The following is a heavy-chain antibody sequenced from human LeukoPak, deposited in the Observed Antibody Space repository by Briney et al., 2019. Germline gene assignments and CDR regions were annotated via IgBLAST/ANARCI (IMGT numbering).Heavy chain of an antibody. CDR1: GFTVSSNY. D-gene: IGHD3-22*01. CDR3: ARSGYDSSGDYFDY. V-gene: IGHV3-53*01. J-gene: IGHJ4*02. Sequence: PGGSLRLSCAASGFTVSSNYMSWVRQAPGKGLEWVSVIYSGGSTYYADSVKGRFTISGDNSKNTLYLQMNSLRAEDTAVYYCARSGYDSSGDYFDYWGQGTLVTVSS. CDR2: IYSGGST.